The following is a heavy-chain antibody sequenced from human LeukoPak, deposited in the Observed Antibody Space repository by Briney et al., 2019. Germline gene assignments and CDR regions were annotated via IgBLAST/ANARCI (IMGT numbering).Heavy chain of an antibody. CDR1: GFTFDDYG. CDR2: INWNGGST. V-gene: IGHV3-20*04. J-gene: IGHJ4*02. CDR3: ARVRLLWFGEPKYYFDY. D-gene: IGHD3-10*01. Sequence: PGGSLRLSCAASGFTFDDYGMSWVRQAPRKGLEWVSGINWNGGSTGYADSVKGRFTISRDNAKNSLYLQMNSLRAEDTALYYCARVRLLWFGEPKYYFDYWGQGTLATVSS.